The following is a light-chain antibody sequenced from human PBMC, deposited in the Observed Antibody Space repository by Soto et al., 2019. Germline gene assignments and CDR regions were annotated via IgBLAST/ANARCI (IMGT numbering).Light chain of an antibody. CDR3: QQYNSYSRS. CDR1: ETISTW. J-gene: IGKJ1*01. Sequence: DIQMTQSPSTLPASVGDRVTITCRASETISTWLAWYQQKPGKAPKLLIYKASNLEPGVPPRFSGSGSGTEFTLTITSLQPDDFATYYCQQYNSYSRSFGQGTKVEIK. V-gene: IGKV1-5*03. CDR2: KAS.